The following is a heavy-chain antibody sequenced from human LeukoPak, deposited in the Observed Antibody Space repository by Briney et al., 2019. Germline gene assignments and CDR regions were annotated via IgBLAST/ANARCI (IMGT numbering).Heavy chain of an antibody. V-gene: IGHV3-30*03. CDR1: GFTFNSYG. CDR3: ASGASSAWYYFDY. J-gene: IGHJ4*02. D-gene: IGHD6-19*01. CDR2: ISYDGVNK. Sequence: GGSLRLSCAASGFTFNSYGMHWVRQTPGKGLEWVAVISYDGVNKYYADSVKGRFTISRDNSKNTLYLQMNSLRAEDTAVYYCASGASSAWYYFDYWGQGTLVTVSS.